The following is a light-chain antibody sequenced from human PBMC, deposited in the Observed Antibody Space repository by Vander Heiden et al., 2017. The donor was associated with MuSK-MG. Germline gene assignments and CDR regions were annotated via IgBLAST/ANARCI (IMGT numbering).Light chain of an antibody. Sequence: QSALTQPPSASGSPGPSVTISCTGTSSYVGGYNYVSWYQQHPGKAPKLMIYEVSKRPSGVPDRFSGSKSGNTASLTVSGLQAEDEADYYCSSYAGSNNLGVFGTGTKVTVL. V-gene: IGLV2-8*01. CDR3: SSYAGSNNLGV. CDR2: EVS. J-gene: IGLJ1*01. CDR1: SSYVGGYNY.